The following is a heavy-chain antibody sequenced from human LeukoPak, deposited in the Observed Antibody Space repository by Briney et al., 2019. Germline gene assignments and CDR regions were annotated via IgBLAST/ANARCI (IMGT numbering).Heavy chain of an antibody. CDR1: GFTFSSYA. V-gene: IGHV3-23*01. CDR2: ISGSGGST. D-gene: IGHD2-2*01. CDR3: AKPPGHCSSTSCPTDY. J-gene: IGHJ4*02. Sequence: GSLRLSCAASGFTFSSYAMSWVRQAPGKGLEWVSAISGSGGSTYYADSVKGRSTISRDNSKNTLYLQMNSLRAEDTAVYYCAKPPGHCSSTSCPTDYWGQGTLVTVSS.